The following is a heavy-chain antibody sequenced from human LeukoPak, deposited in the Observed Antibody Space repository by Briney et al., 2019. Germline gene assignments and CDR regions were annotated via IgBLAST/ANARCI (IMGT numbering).Heavy chain of an antibody. CDR2: IYYSGST. Sequence: SETLSLTCTVSGGSISSSSYYWGWIRQPPGKGLEWIGSIYYSGSTYYNPSLKSRVTISVDTSKNQFSLKLSSVTAADTAVYYCARERGYYDILTRGAFDIWGQGTMVTVSS. CDR3: ARERGYYDILTRGAFDI. D-gene: IGHD3-9*01. J-gene: IGHJ3*02. CDR1: GGSISSSSYY. V-gene: IGHV4-39*07.